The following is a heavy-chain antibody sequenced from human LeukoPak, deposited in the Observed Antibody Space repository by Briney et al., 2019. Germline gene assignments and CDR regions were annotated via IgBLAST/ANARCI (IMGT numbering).Heavy chain of an antibody. J-gene: IGHJ4*02. CDR2: IIPIFGTA. V-gene: IGHV1-69*13. D-gene: IGHD3-22*01. CDR1: GGTFSSYA. Sequence: GASVKVSCKASGGTFSSYAISWVRQAPGQGLEWMGGIIPIFGTANYAQKFQGRVTITADESTSTAYMELSSLRSEDTAVYYCARLYYYDSSGYYYWYFDYWGQGTLVTVSS. CDR3: ARLYYYDSSGYYYWYFDY.